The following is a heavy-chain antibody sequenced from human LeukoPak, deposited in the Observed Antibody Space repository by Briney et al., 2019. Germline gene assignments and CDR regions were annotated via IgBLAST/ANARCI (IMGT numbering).Heavy chain of an antibody. J-gene: IGHJ4*02. V-gene: IGHV3-7*01. D-gene: IGHD3-10*01. CDR2: IRQDGSEK. Sequence: PGGSLRLSCAASGFTFSSYWMSWVRQAPGKGLEWVANIRQDGSEKYYVDSVKGRFTISRDNAKNSLYLQMNSLRAEDTAVYYCAKDRKMLVLDYWGQGTLVTVSS. CDR3: AKDRKMLVLDY. CDR1: GFTFSSYW.